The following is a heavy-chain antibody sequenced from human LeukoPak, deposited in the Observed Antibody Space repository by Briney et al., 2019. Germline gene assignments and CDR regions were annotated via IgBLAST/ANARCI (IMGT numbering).Heavy chain of an antibody. CDR3: ARDCHRGGDCYPAFDY. CDR2: ISSSGSTI. J-gene: IGHJ4*02. Sequence: GGSLRLSCAASGFTFSSYEMNWVRQAPGKGLEWVSYISSSGSTIYYADSVKGRFTISRDNAKNSLYLQMNSLRAEDTAVYYCARDCHRGGDCYPAFDYWGQGTLVTVSS. D-gene: IGHD2-21*02. CDR1: GFTFSSYE. V-gene: IGHV3-48*03.